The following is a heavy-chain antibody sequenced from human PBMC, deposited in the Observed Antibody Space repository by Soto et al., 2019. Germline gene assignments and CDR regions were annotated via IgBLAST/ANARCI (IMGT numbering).Heavy chain of an antibody. V-gene: IGHV3-7*01. Sequence: GGSLRLSCAASGFTFSSYWMSWVRQAPGKGLEWVANIKQDGSEKYYVDSVKGRFTISRDNAKNSLYLQMNSLRAEDTAVYYCARLISEGGSGSYYNSFTNYYYMDVWGKGTTVTVSS. J-gene: IGHJ6*03. CDR2: IKQDGSEK. CDR3: ARLISEGGSGSYYNSFTNYYYMDV. D-gene: IGHD3-10*01. CDR1: GFTFSSYW.